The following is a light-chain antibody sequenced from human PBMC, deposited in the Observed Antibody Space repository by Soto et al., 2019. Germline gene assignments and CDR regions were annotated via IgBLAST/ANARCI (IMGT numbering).Light chain of an antibody. J-gene: IGKJ1*01. V-gene: IGKV1-5*03. Sequence: DIQMTPSPSTLSPSVGDRVTITCRASQSISSWLAWYQQKPGKATKLLIYKASSLESGVPSRFSVSGSGTEFTLTTTRLQPDDLAISYVQQYNSSRTCDQGTKVEIK. CDR2: KAS. CDR3: QQYNSSRT. CDR1: QSISSW.